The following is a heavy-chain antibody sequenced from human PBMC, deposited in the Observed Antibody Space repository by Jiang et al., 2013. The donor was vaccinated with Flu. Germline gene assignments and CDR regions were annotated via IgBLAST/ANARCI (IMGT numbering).Heavy chain of an antibody. CDR2: ITWDSGKV. Sequence: GKGPEWVSGITWDSGKVGYADSVKGRFTISRDNAKNSVYLQMNSLRVEDTALYYRAKDKGWHGTEMVNEYWGQGTLVTVSS. CDR3: AKDKGWHGTEMVNEY. V-gene: IGHV3-9*01. D-gene: IGHD2-8*01. J-gene: IGHJ4*02.